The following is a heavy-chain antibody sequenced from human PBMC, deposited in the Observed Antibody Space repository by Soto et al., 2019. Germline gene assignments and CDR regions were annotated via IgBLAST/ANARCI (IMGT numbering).Heavy chain of an antibody. J-gene: IGHJ4*02. Sequence: NPSETLSLTCAVYGGSFSGYYWSWIRQPPGKGLEWIGEINHSGSTNYNPSLKSRVTISVDTSKNQFSLKLSSVTAADTAVYYCARVDLAVVYYDFWSGYYTRGYYFDYWGQGTLVTVSS. CDR2: INHSGST. CDR3: ARVDLAVVYYDFWSGYYTRGYYFDY. CDR1: GGSFSGYY. V-gene: IGHV4-34*01. D-gene: IGHD3-3*01.